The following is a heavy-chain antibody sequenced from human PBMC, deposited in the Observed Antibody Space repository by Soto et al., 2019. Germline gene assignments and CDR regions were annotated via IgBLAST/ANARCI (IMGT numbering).Heavy chain of an antibody. Sequence: ASVKVSCKASGYTFTSYGIIWVRQAPGQGLEWMGWISAYNGNTNYAQKLQGRVTMTTDTSTRTAYMELSSLRSEDTAVYYCARDLGEGDSDYWGQGTLVTVSS. D-gene: IGHD3-10*01. J-gene: IGHJ4*02. CDR2: ISAYNGNT. CDR1: GYTFTSYG. CDR3: ARDLGEGDSDY. V-gene: IGHV1-18*01.